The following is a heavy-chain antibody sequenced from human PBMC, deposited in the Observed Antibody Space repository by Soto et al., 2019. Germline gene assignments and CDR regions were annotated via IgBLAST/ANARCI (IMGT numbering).Heavy chain of an antibody. Sequence: PSQTLSLTCAISGDSVSSNSAAWNWIRQSPSRGLEWLGRTYYRSKWYNDYAVSVKSRIIINPDTSKNQFSLQLNSATPEDTAVYYCARGESCSGGSRSANNWFDPWGQGTLVTVSS. CDR1: GDSVSSNSAA. J-gene: IGHJ5*02. CDR2: TYYRSKWYN. CDR3: ARGESCSGGSRSANNWFDP. V-gene: IGHV6-1*01. D-gene: IGHD2-15*01.